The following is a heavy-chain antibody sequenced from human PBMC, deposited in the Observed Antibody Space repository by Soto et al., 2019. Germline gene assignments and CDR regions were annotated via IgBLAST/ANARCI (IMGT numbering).Heavy chain of an antibody. CDR2: TYYRSKWYN. V-gene: IGHV6-1*01. CDR1: GDSVSSNSAA. J-gene: IGHJ4*02. Sequence: SQTLSLTCAISGDSVSSNSAAWNWIRQSPSRGFEWLGRTYYRSKWYNDYAVSVKSRITINPDTSKNQFSLQLNSVTPEDTAVYYCARDLITDPWLVRGYYFDYWGQGTLVTVSS. D-gene: IGHD6-19*01. CDR3: ARDLITDPWLVRGYYFDY.